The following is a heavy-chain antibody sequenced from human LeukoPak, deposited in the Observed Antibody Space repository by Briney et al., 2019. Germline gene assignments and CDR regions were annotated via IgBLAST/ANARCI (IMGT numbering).Heavy chain of an antibody. D-gene: IGHD3-10*01. CDR2: IYRSGST. V-gene: IGHV4-30-2*01. Sequence: SETLSLTCAVSGGSISSGGYSWSWIRQPPGKGLEWIGYIYRSGSTYYNPSLKSRVTISVDRSKNQFSLKLSSVTAADTAVYYCARGGPYGSGSYRAYYYGMDVWGQGTTVTVSS. CDR3: ARGGPYGSGSYRAYYYGMDV. CDR1: GGSISSGGYS. J-gene: IGHJ6*02.